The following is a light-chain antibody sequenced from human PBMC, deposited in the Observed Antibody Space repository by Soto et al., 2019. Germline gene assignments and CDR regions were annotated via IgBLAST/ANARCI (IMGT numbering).Light chain of an antibody. V-gene: IGKV1-39*01. Sequence: DIQMTQSPSSLSASVGDRVTITCRASQIISNFLNWYQQKPGKAPKLLIYAASTLQSGVPSRFSGSGSVTYFTRTISSLQPEGFATYYCQHSYSAPRTFGGGTKVEIK. CDR2: AAS. CDR1: QIISNF. J-gene: IGKJ4*01. CDR3: QHSYSAPRT.